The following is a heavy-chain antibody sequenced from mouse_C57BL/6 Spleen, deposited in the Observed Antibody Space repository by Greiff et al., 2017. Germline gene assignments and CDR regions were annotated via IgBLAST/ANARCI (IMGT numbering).Heavy chain of an antibody. CDR1: GYTFTSYW. CDR2: IDPNSGGT. D-gene: IGHD2-3*01. Sequence: QVQLQQPGAELVKPGASVKLSCKASGYTFTSYWMHWVKQGPGRGLEWSGRIDPNSGGTKYNEKFKSKATLTVDKPSSTAYMQLSSLTSEDSAVYYCARSFDGYLAWFAYWGQGTLVTVSA. V-gene: IGHV1-72*01. CDR3: ARSFDGYLAWFAY. J-gene: IGHJ3*01.